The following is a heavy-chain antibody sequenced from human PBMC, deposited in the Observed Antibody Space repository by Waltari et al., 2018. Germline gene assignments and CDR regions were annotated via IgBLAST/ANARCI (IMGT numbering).Heavy chain of an antibody. J-gene: IGHJ4*02. Sequence: EVQLLDSGRTLVQPGGSLRLSCSASGFSFHTFAFTWVRQAPGKGLEWVSGISNSGDSVYYADSVKGRFTISRDNSKNTLYLQMNSLRAEDTAVYYCAKNWGGLDYWGQGTLVTVSS. V-gene: IGHV3-23*01. CDR1: GFSFHTFA. CDR2: ISNSGDSV. CDR3: AKNWGGLDY. D-gene: IGHD3-16*01.